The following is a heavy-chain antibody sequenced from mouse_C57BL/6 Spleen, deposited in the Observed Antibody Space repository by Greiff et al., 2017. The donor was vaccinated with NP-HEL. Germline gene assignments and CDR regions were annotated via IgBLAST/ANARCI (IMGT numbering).Heavy chain of an antibody. Sequence: QVQLKQPGAELVKPGASVKLSCKASGYTFTSYWMHWVKQRPGQGLEWIGMIHPNSGSTNYNEKFKSKATLTVDKSSSTAYMQLSSLTSEDSAVYYCARTPTGKGYFDVWGTGTTVTVSS. V-gene: IGHV1-64*01. CDR2: IHPNSGST. CDR1: GYTFTSYW. D-gene: IGHD4-1*02. J-gene: IGHJ1*03. CDR3: ARTPTGKGYFDV.